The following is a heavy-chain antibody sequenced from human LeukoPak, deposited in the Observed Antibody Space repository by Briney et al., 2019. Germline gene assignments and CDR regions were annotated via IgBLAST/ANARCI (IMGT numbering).Heavy chain of an antibody. Sequence: ASVKVSCKASGYTFTGYYMHWARQAPGQGLEWMGWINSISGGTHYAQKFQGRVTMTSDTSISTAYMELSRLRSDDTAVYYCASNPYVTFYSMDVWGRGTTVTVSS. D-gene: IGHD3-10*02. J-gene: IGHJ6*02. CDR3: ASNPYVTFYSMDV. V-gene: IGHV1-2*02. CDR1: GYTFTGYY. CDR2: INSISGGT.